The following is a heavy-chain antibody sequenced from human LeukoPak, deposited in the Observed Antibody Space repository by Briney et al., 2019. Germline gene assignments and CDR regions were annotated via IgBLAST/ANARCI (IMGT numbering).Heavy chain of an antibody. D-gene: IGHD6-19*01. CDR1: GFTFSAYW. CDR2: ISTDGNSI. V-gene: IGHV3-74*01. CDR3: AGAPQWLAYAYDI. Sequence: PGGSLGLSCAASGFTFSAYWMHWVRQAPGKGLVWVSRISTDGNSISYADSVKGRFTISRDNAKNTLYLQMNSLRVEDTAVYYCAGAPQWLAYAYDIWGQGTMVTVSS. J-gene: IGHJ3*02.